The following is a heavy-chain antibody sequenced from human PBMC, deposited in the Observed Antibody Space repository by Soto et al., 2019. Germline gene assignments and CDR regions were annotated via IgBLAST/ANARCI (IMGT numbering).Heavy chain of an antibody. D-gene: IGHD3-10*01. CDR1: GGSFRNYY. J-gene: IGHJ5*02. Sequence: SETLSLTCGAYGGSFRNYYWIWVRQPPGKGLEWIGEVNHSGEATYNPSLQSRITISLDTSNNQFSLKMTSVTAADTAMYFCTRAGRFPRSWFDPWGQGTQVTVSS. CDR2: VNHSGEA. V-gene: IGHV4-34*01. CDR3: TRAGRFPRSWFDP.